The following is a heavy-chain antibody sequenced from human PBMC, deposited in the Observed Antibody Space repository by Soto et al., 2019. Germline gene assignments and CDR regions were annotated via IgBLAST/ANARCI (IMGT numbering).Heavy chain of an antibody. CDR3: AKNYDILTGSPANAFDI. V-gene: IGHV3-23*01. CDR2: ISGSGGST. CDR1: VFTFISYV. Sequence: GWSLRLSCASSVFTFISYVMSWVRQVPGKGLYWVSAISGSGGSTYYADSVKGRFTISRDNSKNTPYLQMNSLRAEDTAVYYCAKNYDILTGSPANAFDIWGQGTMVTVSS. D-gene: IGHD3-9*01. J-gene: IGHJ3*02.